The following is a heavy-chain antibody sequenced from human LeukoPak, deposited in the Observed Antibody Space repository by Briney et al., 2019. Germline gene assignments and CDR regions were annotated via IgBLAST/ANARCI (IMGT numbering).Heavy chain of an antibody. D-gene: IGHD3-10*01. CDR2: IYYSGSN. Sequence: SETLSLTCTVSGGSISSYYWSWIRQPPGKGLEWIGYIYYSGSNNYNPSLKSRVTISVDTSKNQFSLKLSSVTAADTAVYYCARSPSVFDYWGQGTLVTVSS. CDR1: GGSISSYY. J-gene: IGHJ4*02. V-gene: IGHV4-59*08. CDR3: ARSPSVFDY.